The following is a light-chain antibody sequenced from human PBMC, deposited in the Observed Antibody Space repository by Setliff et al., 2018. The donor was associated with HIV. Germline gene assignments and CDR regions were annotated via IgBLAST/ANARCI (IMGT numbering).Light chain of an antibody. Sequence: SALTQPPSVSGAPGQRVTISCTGSSSNIGAGFDVHWYQQPPGTAPKLLIYGNTNRPSGVPDRFSVYKSGTSASLAITGLQAEDEADYYCQSYDSSLSGSVFGTGTKVTVL. V-gene: IGLV1-40*01. J-gene: IGLJ1*01. CDR2: GNT. CDR1: SSNIGAGFD. CDR3: QSYDSSLSGSV.